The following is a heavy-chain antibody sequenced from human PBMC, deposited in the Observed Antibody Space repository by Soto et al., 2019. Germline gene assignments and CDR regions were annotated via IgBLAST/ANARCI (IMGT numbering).Heavy chain of an antibody. Sequence: SETLSLTCTVSGGSISSYYWSWIRQPPGKGLEWIGYIYYSGSTNYNPSLKSRVTISVDTSKNQFSLKLSSVTAADTAVYYCARESEDLTSNFDYWGQGTLVTVPQ. CDR2: IYYSGST. CDR1: GGSISSYY. CDR3: ARESEDLTSNFDY. J-gene: IGHJ4*02. V-gene: IGHV4-59*01.